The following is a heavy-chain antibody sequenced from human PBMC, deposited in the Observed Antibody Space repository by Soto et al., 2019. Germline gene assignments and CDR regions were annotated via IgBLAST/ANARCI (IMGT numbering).Heavy chain of an antibody. CDR3: AKDGPAYYDFWSASRGRAWFDP. CDR1: GFTFSSYG. V-gene: IGHV3-30*18. D-gene: IGHD3-3*01. Sequence: QVQLVESGGGVVQPGRSLRLSCAASGFTFSSYGMHWVRQAPGKGLEWVAVISYDGSNKYYADSVKGRFTIPRDNSKNTLYLQMNSLRAEDTAVYYCAKDGPAYYDFWSASRGRAWFDPWGQGTLVTVSS. J-gene: IGHJ5*02. CDR2: ISYDGSNK.